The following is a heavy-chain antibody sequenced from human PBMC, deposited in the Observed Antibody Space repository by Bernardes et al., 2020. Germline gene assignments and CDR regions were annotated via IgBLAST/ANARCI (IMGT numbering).Heavy chain of an antibody. V-gene: IGHV4-39*01. CDR1: GGFISSSNYY. Sequence: SQALSLTCTVSGGFISSSNYYWGWLRQPPGKGLEWLGSISYSGSTYSNPSLKSRVTVSVDTSKNQFSLKLSSVTAADTAMYYCARLGATTLWYYFDYWGQGTLVTVSS. CDR3: ARLGATTLWYYFDY. J-gene: IGHJ4*02. D-gene: IGHD1-26*01. CDR2: ISYSGST.